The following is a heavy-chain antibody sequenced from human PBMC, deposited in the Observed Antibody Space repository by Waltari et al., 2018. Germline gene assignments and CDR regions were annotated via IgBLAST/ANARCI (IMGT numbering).Heavy chain of an antibody. J-gene: IGHJ3*02. D-gene: IGHD1-26*01. CDR2: TNDREST. Sequence: QVQLQQWGAGLLKPSETLSLTCAVYGGSFSGYYWSWLRQPPGKGLEWIGETNDRESTTDNPSLKRRVTIVGDTSKNQLALKLSSWTAADTVVYYCARASVAKKKIVQAFDIWGQGTMVTVSS. CDR3: ARASVAKKKIVQAFDI. V-gene: IGHV4-34*01. CDR1: GGSFSGYY.